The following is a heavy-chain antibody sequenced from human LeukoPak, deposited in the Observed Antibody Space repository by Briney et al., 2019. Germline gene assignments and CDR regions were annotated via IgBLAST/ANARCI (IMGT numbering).Heavy chain of an antibody. Sequence: SETLSLTCTVSGGSISSYYWSWIRQPAGKGQEWIGRIYTSGSTNYNPSLKSRVTMSVDTSKNQFSLKLSSVTAADTAVYYCARGSPDYSSFDYWGQGTLVTVSS. J-gene: IGHJ4*02. V-gene: IGHV4-4*07. D-gene: IGHD6-19*01. CDR1: GGSISSYY. CDR2: IYTSGST. CDR3: ARGSPDYSSFDY.